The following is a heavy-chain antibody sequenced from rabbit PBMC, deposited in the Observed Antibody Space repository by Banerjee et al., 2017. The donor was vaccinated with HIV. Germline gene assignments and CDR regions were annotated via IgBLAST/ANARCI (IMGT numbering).Heavy chain of an antibody. CDR2: ITAVTGKA. CDR1: GFSFSNKAV. CDR3: ARDVTGVIGWNFGW. V-gene: IGHV1S45*01. D-gene: IGHD4-1*01. Sequence: QEQLVESGGGLVKPEGSLKLSCTASGFSFSNKAVMCWVRQAPGKGLEWIACITAVTGKAVYASWAKGRFTFSKTASTTVTLQVTSLTAADTATYFCARDVTGVIGWNFGWWGPGTLVTVS. J-gene: IGHJ6*01.